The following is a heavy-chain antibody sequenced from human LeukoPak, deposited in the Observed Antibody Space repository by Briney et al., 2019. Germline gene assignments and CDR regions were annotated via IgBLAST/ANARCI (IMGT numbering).Heavy chain of an antibody. Sequence: SETLSLTCTVSGGSISSRSYSRGWIRQPPGKGLEWIGSDLYSGTTHYGPSLRGRVSISLDTSKNQFSLKLTSVTAADTAVYYCARHAENGYDRFDHWGQGTLVTVSS. J-gene: IGHJ4*02. V-gene: IGHV4-39*07. CDR2: DLYSGTT. CDR3: ARHAENGYDRFDH. CDR1: GGSISSRSYS. D-gene: IGHD5-12*01.